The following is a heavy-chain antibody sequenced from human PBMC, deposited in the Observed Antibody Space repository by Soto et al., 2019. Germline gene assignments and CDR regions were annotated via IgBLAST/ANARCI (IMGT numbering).Heavy chain of an antibody. Sequence: EVQLVESGGGLVQPGGSLRLPCAASGFTFSTYWMTWVRQPPGKGLEWVASINQDGSERYYVDSVRGRFTISRDNAKNSIYLQMNSLRDEDTAVYYCVCGGNFFVYWGQGTLVTVSP. CDR2: INQDGSER. V-gene: IGHV3-7*01. CDR1: GFTFSTYW. D-gene: IGHD3-16*01. J-gene: IGHJ4*02. CDR3: VCGGNFFVY.